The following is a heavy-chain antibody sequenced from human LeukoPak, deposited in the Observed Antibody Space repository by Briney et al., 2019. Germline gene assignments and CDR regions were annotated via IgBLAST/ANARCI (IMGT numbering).Heavy chain of an antibody. CDR1: GYTFTSYA. D-gene: IGHD5-12*01. CDR2: IIPIFGTA. CDR3: ASFFYSGYDSLDY. Sequence: GASVKVSCKASGYTFTSYAISWVRQAPGQGLEWMGGIIPIFGTANYAQKFQGRVTITADESTSTAYMELSSLRSEDTAVYYCASFFYSGYDSLDYWGQGTLVTVSS. V-gene: IGHV1-69*13. J-gene: IGHJ4*02.